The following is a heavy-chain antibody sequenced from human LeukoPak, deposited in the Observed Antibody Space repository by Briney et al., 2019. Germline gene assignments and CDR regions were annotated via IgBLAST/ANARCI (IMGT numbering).Heavy chain of an antibody. CDR3: RQWLVPIDGDFDY. V-gene: IGHV4-39*07. CDR1: GGSISSSSYY. J-gene: IGHJ4*02. Sequence: TSETLSLTCTVSGGSISSSSYYWGWIRQPPGKGLEWIGSIYYSGSTYYNPSLKSRVTISVDTSKNQFSLKLSSVTAADTAVYYCRQWLVPIDGDFDYWGQGTLVTVSS. CDR2: IYYSGST. D-gene: IGHD6-19*01.